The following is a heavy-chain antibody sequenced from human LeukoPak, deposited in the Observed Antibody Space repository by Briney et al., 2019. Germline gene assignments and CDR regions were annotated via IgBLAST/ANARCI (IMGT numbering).Heavy chain of an antibody. D-gene: IGHD3-10*01. CDR3: AREAVYYGSGSLDY. CDR2: IYASGSI. V-gene: IGHV4-4*07. Sequence: TSETLSLTCTVSGGSISSYYWSWIRQPAGKGLEWIGRIYASGSINYNPSLKSRLTMSLDTTKNQFSLKLSSVTAADTAVYYCAREAVYYGSGSLDYWGQGTLVTVSS. J-gene: IGHJ4*02. CDR1: GGSISSYY.